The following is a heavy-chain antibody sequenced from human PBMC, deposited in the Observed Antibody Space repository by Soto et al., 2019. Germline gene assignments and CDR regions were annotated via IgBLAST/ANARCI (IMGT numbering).Heavy chain of an antibody. CDR1: GFTFNSYA. CDR2: ISGSGGST. Sequence: GGSLRLSCAASGFTFNSYAMTWVRQAPGKGLEWVSTISGSGGSTYYADSVRGRFTISRDNSKNTLYLQMNSLRAEDTAVYYCAKAGSGWLFLRFHFDYWGQGTLVTVSS. V-gene: IGHV3-23*01. D-gene: IGHD3-22*01. CDR3: AKAGSGWLFLRFHFDY. J-gene: IGHJ4*02.